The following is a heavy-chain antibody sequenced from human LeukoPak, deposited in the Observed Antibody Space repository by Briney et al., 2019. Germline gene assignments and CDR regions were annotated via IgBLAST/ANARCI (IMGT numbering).Heavy chain of an antibody. Sequence: GGSLRLSCAASGFTFSSYSMNWVRQAPGKGLEWVSYISSSSSTIYYADSVKGRFTISRDNAKNSLYLQMNSLRAEDTAVYYCARDRVEMATISYFDYWGQGTLVTVSS. CDR3: ARDRVEMATISYFDY. J-gene: IGHJ4*02. CDR1: GFTFSSYS. V-gene: IGHV3-48*04. D-gene: IGHD5-24*01. CDR2: ISSSSSTI.